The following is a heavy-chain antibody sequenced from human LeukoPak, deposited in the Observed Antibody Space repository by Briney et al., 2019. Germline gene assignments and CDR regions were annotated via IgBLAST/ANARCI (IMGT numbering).Heavy chain of an antibody. J-gene: IGHJ4*02. Sequence: PGGSLRLSCAASGFTFSSYAMSWVRQAPGKGLEWVSAISGSGGSTYYADSVKGRFTISRDNSKNTLYLQMNSLGAEDTAVYYCAKQGALWFGELGYWGQGTLVTVSS. CDR2: ISGSGGST. D-gene: IGHD3-10*01. CDR3: AKQGALWFGELGY. CDR1: GFTFSSYA. V-gene: IGHV3-23*01.